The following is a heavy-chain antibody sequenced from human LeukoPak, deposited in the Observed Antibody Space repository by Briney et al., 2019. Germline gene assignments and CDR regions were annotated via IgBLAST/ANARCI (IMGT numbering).Heavy chain of an antibody. CDR3: ARTWSSTSQQFDP. D-gene: IGHD2-2*01. CDR1: GYSFTSYW. Sequence: GESLKISCKDSGYSFTSYWIGWVRQMPGKGLEWMGIIYPGDSDTRYSPSFQGQVTISADKSISTAYLQWSSLKASDTAMYYCARTWSSTSQQFDPWGQGTLVTVSS. CDR2: IYPGDSDT. V-gene: IGHV5-51*01. J-gene: IGHJ5*02.